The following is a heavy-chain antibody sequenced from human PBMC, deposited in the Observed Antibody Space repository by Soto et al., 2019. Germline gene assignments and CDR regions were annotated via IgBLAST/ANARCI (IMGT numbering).Heavy chain of an antibody. V-gene: IGHV4-34*01. CDR3: STRAYDTNGYYRFDP. D-gene: IGHD3-22*01. Sequence: SETLSLTCAVYGGSFSCHSWTWIRQSPGKGLEWIVDINHSGRVNYSPSLKSRVTISLDTSKNQFSLTLSAVTAADTAMYYCSTRAYDTNGYYRFDPWGQGTLVTVSS. J-gene: IGHJ5*01. CDR2: INHSGRV. CDR1: GGSFSCHS.